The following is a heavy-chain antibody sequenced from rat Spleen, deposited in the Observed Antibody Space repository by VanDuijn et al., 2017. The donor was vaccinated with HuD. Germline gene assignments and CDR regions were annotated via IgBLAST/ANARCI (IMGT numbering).Heavy chain of an antibody. J-gene: IGHJ2*01. Sequence: EVQLVESGGGLVQPGGSLKLSCAASGFTFNKYWMTWIRQAPGKGLEWIASITNIAGGTYYADSVKGRFTISRDDAKNTLSLQMNSLRSEDTATYYCTRGGNYDFDYWGQGVMVTVSS. CDR3: TRGGNYDFDY. CDR1: GFTFNKYW. V-gene: IGHV5-31*01. CDR2: ITNIAGGT. D-gene: IGHD1-10*01.